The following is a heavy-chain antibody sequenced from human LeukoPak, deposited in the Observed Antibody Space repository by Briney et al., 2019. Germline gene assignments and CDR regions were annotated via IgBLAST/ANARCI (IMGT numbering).Heavy chain of an antibody. J-gene: IGHJ4*02. CDR1: RYTPPEFF. D-gene: IGHD3-10*01. CDR3: ATGYPGFRDY. Sequence: GGSVKGSCQGFRYTPPEFFMHWVRPAPGKRVEWMGGFDPEDGETIYAQKFQGRVTMTEDTSTDTAYMELSSLRSEDTAVYYCATGYPGFRDYWGQGTLVTVSS. CDR2: FDPEDGET. V-gene: IGHV1-24*01.